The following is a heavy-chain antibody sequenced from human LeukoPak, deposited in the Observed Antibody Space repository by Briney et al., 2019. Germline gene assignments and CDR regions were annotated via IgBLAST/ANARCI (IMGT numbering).Heavy chain of an antibody. J-gene: IGHJ4*02. CDR2: IYTSGST. CDR3: ARGYYDFWRGYFDY. V-gene: IGHV4-4*07. D-gene: IGHD3-3*01. Sequence: PSETLSLTCTVSGGSISSYYWSWIRQPAGKGLEWIGRIYTSGSTNYNPSLKSRVTMSVDTSKNQFSLKLSSVTAADTAVYYCARGYYDFWRGYFDYWGQGTLVTVSS. CDR1: GGSISSYY.